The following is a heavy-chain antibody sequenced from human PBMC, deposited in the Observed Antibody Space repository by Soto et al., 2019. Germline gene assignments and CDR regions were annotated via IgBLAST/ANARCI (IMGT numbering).Heavy chain of an antibody. V-gene: IGHV1-69*01. CDR3: SRPGAPYYSSSWRNWFDP. CDR1: GGTFSSYA. Sequence: QVQLVQSGAEVKKPGSSVKVSCKASGGTFSSYAISWVRQAPGQGLEWMGGIIPIFGTANYAQKFQGRVTITADESTSTAYMELSSLRAEGTAVYSCSRPGAPYYSSSWRNWFDPWGQGTLVTFSS. D-gene: IGHD6-13*01. J-gene: IGHJ5*02. CDR2: IIPIFGTA.